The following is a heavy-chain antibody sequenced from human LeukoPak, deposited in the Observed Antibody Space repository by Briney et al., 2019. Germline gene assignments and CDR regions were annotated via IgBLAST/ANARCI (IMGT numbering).Heavy chain of an antibody. D-gene: IGHD6-19*01. CDR2: IYYGGST. CDR1: GGSISSSSYY. CDR3: ARQREGYSSGWLEYFQH. Sequence: SETLSLTCTVSGGSISSSSYYWGWIRQPPGKGLEWIGSIYYGGSTYYNPSLKSRVTISVDTSKNQFSLKLSSVTAADTAVYYCARQREGYSSGWLEYFQHWARAPWSPSPQ. J-gene: IGHJ1*01. V-gene: IGHV4-39*01.